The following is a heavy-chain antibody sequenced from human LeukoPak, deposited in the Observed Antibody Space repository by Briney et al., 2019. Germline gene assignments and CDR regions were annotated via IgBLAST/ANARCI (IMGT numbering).Heavy chain of an antibody. CDR1: GFIXSXXA. D-gene: IGHD5-12*01. CDR3: VKEVVATIPPL. V-gene: IGHV3-23*01. CDR2: IDTKGTRT. J-gene: IGHJ4*02. Sequence: GSXRLSCAXXGFIXSXXAMTWVRQAPGXGLXWVSGIDTKGTRTYYADSVKGRFTISRDNSKNTLFLQMNSLRAEDTAVYYCVKEVVATIPPLWGQGTLVTVSS.